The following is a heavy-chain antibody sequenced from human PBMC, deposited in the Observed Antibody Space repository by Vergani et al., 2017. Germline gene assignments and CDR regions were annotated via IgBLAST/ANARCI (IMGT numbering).Heavy chain of an antibody. CDR3: ARTQEGNVDIVATVFFDD. CDR1: GFTFSSYE. V-gene: IGHV3-48*03. D-gene: IGHD5-12*01. Sequence: EVQLVESGGGLVQPGGSLRLSCAASGFTFSSYEMNWVRQAPGKGLEWVSYISSSGSTIYYADSVKGRFTISRENAKNSLYRQMNSLRAEDTAVYYSARTQEGNVDIVATVFFDDWGQGTLVTVSS. J-gene: IGHJ4*02. CDR2: ISSSGSTI.